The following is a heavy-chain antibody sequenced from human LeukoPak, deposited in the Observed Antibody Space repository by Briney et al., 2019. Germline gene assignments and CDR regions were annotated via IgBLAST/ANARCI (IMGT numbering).Heavy chain of an antibody. CDR1: GLTVSSNY. J-gene: IGHJ3*02. CDR2: IYSGGST. D-gene: IGHD5-12*01. CDR3: ARDRAVATGAFDI. Sequence: GESLRLSCVVSGLTVSSNYMSWVRQAPGKGLEWVSVIYSGGSTYYADSVKGRFTISRDNSKNTLYLQMNSLRAEDTAVYYCARDRAVATGAFDIWGQGTMVTVSS. V-gene: IGHV3-66*01.